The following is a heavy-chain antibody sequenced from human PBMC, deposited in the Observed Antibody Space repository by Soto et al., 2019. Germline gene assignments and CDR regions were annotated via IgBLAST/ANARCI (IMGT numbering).Heavy chain of an antibody. CDR1: GFTFSNYP. D-gene: IGHD6-19*01. J-gene: IGHJ4*02. V-gene: IGHV3-23*01. CDR2: MSGSGAST. CDR3: AKVGSGWYYFDD. Sequence: EVQVLESGGGLVQPGGSLRLSCAASGFTFSNYPMSWVRQAPGKGLEWVSGMSGSGASTYYADSVKGRFTISRDNSKNTLYLQMTSLRGEDTAIYYCAKVGSGWYYFDDWGQGTLVTVSS.